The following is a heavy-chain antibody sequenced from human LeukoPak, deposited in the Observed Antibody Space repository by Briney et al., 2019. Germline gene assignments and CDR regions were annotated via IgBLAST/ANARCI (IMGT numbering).Heavy chain of an antibody. V-gene: IGHV3-48*01. D-gene: IGHD3-16*01. CDR2: ISSSSSTI. CDR1: GFTFSSYS. CDR3: AGGSYYYYYMDV. J-gene: IGHJ6*03. Sequence: PGGSLRLSCAASGFTFSSYSMNWVRRAPGKGLEWVSYISSSSSTIYYADSVKGRFTISRDNAKNSLYLQMNSLRAEDTAVYYCAGGSYYYYYMDVWGKGTTVTVSS.